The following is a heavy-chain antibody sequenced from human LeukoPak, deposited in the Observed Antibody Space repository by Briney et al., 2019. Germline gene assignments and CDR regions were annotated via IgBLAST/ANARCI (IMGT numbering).Heavy chain of an antibody. D-gene: IGHD3-22*01. CDR2: IRYDGSNK. V-gene: IGHV3-30*02. CDR3: AKDTRIAVLRGVTLPIVVGIGQIDY. CDR1: GYTFTSYG. Sequence: SCKASGYTFTSYGMHWVRQAPGKGLEWVAFIRYDGSNKYYADSVKGRFTISRDDSKNTLYLQMNSLRAEDTAVYYCAKDTRIAVLRGVTLPIVVGIGQIDYWGQGTLVTVSS. J-gene: IGHJ4*02.